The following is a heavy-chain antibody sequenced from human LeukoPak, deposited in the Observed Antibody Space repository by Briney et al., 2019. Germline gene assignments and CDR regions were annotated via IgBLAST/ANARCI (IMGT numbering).Heavy chain of an antibody. CDR3: AREGSSSWFYYYGMDV. CDR1: GLTFSSYG. J-gene: IGHJ6*02. V-gene: IGHV3-33*01. CDR2: IWYDGSNK. D-gene: IGHD6-13*01. Sequence: GGSLRLSCAASGLTFSSYGMHWVRQAPGKGLEWVAVIWYDGSNKYYAESEKGRFTISRDNSKNTLYLQMNSLRAEDTAVYYCAREGSSSWFYYYGMDVWGQGTTVTVSS.